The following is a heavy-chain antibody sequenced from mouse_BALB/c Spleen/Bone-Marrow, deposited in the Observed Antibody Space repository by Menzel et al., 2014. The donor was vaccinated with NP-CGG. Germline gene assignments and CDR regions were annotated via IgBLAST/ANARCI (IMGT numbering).Heavy chain of an antibody. D-gene: IGHD1-3*01. J-gene: IGHJ4*01. CDR2: ISSGGSYT. Sequence: EVMLVESGGDLVKPGGSLKLSCAASGFTFSNYGMSWVRRTPDKRLEWVATISSGGSYTYFPDSVKGRFTISRDNAKNTLYLQMNSLKSEDAAMYYCARLTPGYAMDYWGQGTSVTVSS. V-gene: IGHV5-6*01. CDR3: ARLTPGYAMDY. CDR1: GFTFSNYG.